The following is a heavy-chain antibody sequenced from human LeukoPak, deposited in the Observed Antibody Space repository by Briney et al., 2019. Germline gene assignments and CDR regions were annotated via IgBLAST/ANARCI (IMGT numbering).Heavy chain of an antibody. D-gene: IGHD3-22*01. CDR1: GGTFSSYA. Sequence: GSSVKVSCKASGGTFSSYAISWVRQAPGQGIEWMGGIIPIFGTANYAQKFQGRVTITADESTGTAYMELSSLRSEDTAVYYCAGGYYYDSSGYYYRHGYWGQGTLVTVSS. V-gene: IGHV1-69*01. CDR2: IIPIFGTA. CDR3: AGGYYYDSSGYYYRHGY. J-gene: IGHJ4*02.